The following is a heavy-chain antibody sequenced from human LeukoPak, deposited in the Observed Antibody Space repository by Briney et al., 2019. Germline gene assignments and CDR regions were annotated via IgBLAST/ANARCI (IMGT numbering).Heavy chain of an antibody. Sequence: GGSLRVSCAASGFSFRSYAMTWVRQAPGKRLEWVSAIGTLGDIAYYADSVRGRFTISRDNSKNTLYLQMTSLRAEDTAIYYCAKNASGGLDYWGQGTLVTVSS. V-gene: IGHV3-23*01. J-gene: IGHJ4*02. D-gene: IGHD2-15*01. CDR2: IGTLGDIA. CDR1: GFSFRSYA. CDR3: AKNASGGLDY.